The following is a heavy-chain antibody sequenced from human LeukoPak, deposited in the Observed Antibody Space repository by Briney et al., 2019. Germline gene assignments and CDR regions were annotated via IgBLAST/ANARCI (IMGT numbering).Heavy chain of an antibody. D-gene: IGHD5-18*01. CDR3: ARDREGIQLYLGNYYYYMDV. CDR2: IYYSGST. J-gene: IGHJ6*03. Sequence: PSETLSLTCTVSGGSITSYYWSWIRQPPGKGLEWIGYIYYSGSTNYNPSLKSRVTISVDTSKNQFSLKLSSVTAADTAVYYCARDREGIQLYLGNYYYYMDVWGKGTTVTISS. V-gene: IGHV4-59*01. CDR1: GGSITSYY.